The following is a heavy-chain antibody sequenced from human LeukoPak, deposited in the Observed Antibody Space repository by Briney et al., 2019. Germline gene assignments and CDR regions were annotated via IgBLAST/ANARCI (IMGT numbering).Heavy chain of an antibody. CDR1: GFSLSTSGVG. CDR2: IYWDDDK. V-gene: IGHV2-5*02. J-gene: IGHJ4*02. Sequence: SGPTLVKPTQTLTLTCTFSGFSLSTSGVGVGWIRQPPGKALEWLALIYWDDDKRYSPSLKSRLTITKDTSKNQVVLTMTNMDPVDTATYYCAHSWGRGRQLWYKSFDYWGQGTLVTVSS. D-gene: IGHD5-18*01. CDR3: AHSWGRGRQLWYKSFDY.